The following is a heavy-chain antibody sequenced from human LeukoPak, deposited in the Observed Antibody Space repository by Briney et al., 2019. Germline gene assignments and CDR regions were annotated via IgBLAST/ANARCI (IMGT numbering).Heavy chain of an antibody. Sequence: SETLSLTCTVSGGSISSGGYYWSWIRQHSGKGLEWIGYIYYSGSTYYNPSLKSRVTISVDTSKNQFSLKLSSVAAADTAVYYCARGREVVPAAIDYWGQGTLVTVSS. J-gene: IGHJ4*02. CDR3: ARGREVVPAAIDY. D-gene: IGHD2-2*01. CDR2: IYYSGST. CDR1: GGSISSGGYY. V-gene: IGHV4-31*03.